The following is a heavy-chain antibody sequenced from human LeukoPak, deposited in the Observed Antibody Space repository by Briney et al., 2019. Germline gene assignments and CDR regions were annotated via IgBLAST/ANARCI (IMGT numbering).Heavy chain of an antibody. Sequence: SVKVSCKASGGTFSSYAFTWVRQALGQGLEWMGGIIPILGTANYAQKFQGRVTITADESTSTAYIELSSLRSEDTAVYYCARVHDLVNTAMVMVGNWFDPWGQGTLVTVSS. D-gene: IGHD5-18*01. V-gene: IGHV1-69*13. CDR1: GGTFSSYA. CDR3: ARVHDLVNTAMVMVGNWFDP. J-gene: IGHJ5*02. CDR2: IIPILGTA.